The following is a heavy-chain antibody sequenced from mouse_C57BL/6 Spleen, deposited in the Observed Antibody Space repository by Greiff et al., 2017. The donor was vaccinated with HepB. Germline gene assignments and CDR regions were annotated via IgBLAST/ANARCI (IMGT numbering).Heavy chain of an antibody. CDR1: GYTFTDYY. CDR3: ARSGATVVGDYFDY. J-gene: IGHJ2*01. V-gene: IGHV1-76*01. CDR2: IYPGSGNT. D-gene: IGHD1-1*01. Sequence: VQLQQSGAELVRPGASVKLSCKASGYTFTDYYINWVKQRPGQGLEWIARIYPGSGNTYYNEKLKGKATLTAEKSSSTAYMQLSSLTSEASAVYFCARSGATVVGDYFDYWGQGTTLTVSS.